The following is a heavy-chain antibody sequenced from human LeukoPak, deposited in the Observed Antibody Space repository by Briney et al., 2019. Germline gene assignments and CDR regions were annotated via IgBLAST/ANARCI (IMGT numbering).Heavy chain of an antibody. Sequence: SETLSLTCAVYGGSFSGYYWSWIRQPPGKGLEWIGEINHSGSTNYNPSLQSRVTLSVDTSRNQFSLEVNSVTAADTAVYYCGRLPCSGGACGYWYCDLWGRGTLVTVSP. CDR3: GRLPCSGGACGYWYCDL. CDR1: GGSFSGYY. J-gene: IGHJ2*01. CDR2: INHSGST. D-gene: IGHD2-15*01. V-gene: IGHV4-34*01.